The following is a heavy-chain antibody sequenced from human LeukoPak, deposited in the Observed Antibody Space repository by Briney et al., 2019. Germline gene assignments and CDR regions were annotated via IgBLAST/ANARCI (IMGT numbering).Heavy chain of an antibody. Sequence: PGGSLRLSCAASGFTFSTYAMDWGRQAPGKGLEWVSYLSSSSSVIYHADPVKGRFTISRDNATNSLYLQMNSLRPEDTAVYYCVRDGSSWGNFDYWGQGTLVSVSS. CDR2: LSSSSSVI. CDR3: VRDGSSWGNFDY. CDR1: GFTFSTYA. D-gene: IGHD7-27*01. J-gene: IGHJ4*02. V-gene: IGHV3-48*01.